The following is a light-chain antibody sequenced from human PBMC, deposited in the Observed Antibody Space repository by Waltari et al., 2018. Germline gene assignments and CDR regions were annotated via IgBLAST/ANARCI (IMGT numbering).Light chain of an antibody. CDR2: TGY. CDR3: AAWDDTLHGRV. Sequence: QSVLAQPPSASGTPGQTVTIPCSGSRSNVGNNAVNWFQQLPGTAPHVVFSTGYPRPPGVPARFSASKSGTSASLAISGLQSEDEADYDWAAWDDTLHGRVFGGGTRLTVL. V-gene: IGLV1-44*01. CDR1: RSNVGNNA. J-gene: IGLJ2*01.